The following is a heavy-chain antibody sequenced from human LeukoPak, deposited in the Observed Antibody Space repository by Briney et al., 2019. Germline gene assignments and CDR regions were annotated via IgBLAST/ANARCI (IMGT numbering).Heavy chain of an antibody. CDR2: INPNSGGT. CDR1: GCTFTGYY. V-gene: IGHV1-2*02. CDR3: AKTYYYDSSGPFDY. Sequence: SVKVSCKASGCTFTGYYIDWVQQAPGQGLEWIGWINPNSGGTNYAQKFQGRVTMTRDTSISTAYMELSRLRSDDTAVYYCAKTYYYDSSGPFDYWGQGTLVTVSS. J-gene: IGHJ4*02. D-gene: IGHD3-22*01.